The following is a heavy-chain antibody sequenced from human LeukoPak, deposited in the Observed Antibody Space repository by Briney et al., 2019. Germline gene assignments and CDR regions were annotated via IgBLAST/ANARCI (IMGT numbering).Heavy chain of an antibody. CDR3: ARLGGGSSWSNFDF. J-gene: IGHJ4*02. CDR1: GYTFTGYY. CDR2: ISPNSGAT. V-gene: IGHV1-2*02. D-gene: IGHD6-13*01. Sequence: GASVKVSCKASGYTFTGYYMHWVRQAPGQGLECMGWISPNSGATNYAQNFQARVTMTGDTSISTAYMELSSLRSDDTAVYYCARLGGGSSWSNFDFWGQGTLVTVSS.